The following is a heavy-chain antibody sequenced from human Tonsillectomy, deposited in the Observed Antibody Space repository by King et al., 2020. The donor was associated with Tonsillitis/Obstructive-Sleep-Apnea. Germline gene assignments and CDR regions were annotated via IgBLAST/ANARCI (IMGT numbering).Heavy chain of an antibody. Sequence: VQLVESGGGLVQPGGSLRLSCAASGFTFSSYWMSWVRQAPGKGLEWVANIKQDGSEKNYVDSVKGRFTISRDNAKHSLYLQMNSLRAEETAVYYCARGIRHRYDVEGNYHYYYMDVWGKGTTVTVSS. CDR3: ARGIRHRYDVEGNYHYYYMDV. CDR2: IKQDGSEK. D-gene: IGHD5-24*01. J-gene: IGHJ6*03. V-gene: IGHV3-7*01. CDR1: GFTFSSYW.